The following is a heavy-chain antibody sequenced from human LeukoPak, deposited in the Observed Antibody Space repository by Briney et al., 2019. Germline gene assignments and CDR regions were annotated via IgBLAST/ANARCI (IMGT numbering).Heavy chain of an antibody. CDR1: GGSFSGYY. CDR3: ARGQTYYDFWSGYNVFDY. D-gene: IGHD3-3*01. J-gene: IGHJ4*02. CDR2: INHSGST. V-gene: IGHV4-34*01. Sequence: SETLSLTCAVYGGSFSGYYWSWIRQPPGKGLDWIGEINHSGSTNYNPSLKSRVTISVDTSKNQFSLKLSSVTAADTAVYYCARGQTYYDFWSGYNVFDYWGQGTLVTVSS.